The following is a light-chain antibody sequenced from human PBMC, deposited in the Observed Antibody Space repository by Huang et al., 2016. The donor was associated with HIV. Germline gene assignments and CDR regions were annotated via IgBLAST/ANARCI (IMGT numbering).Light chain of an antibody. CDR1: QDITNY. J-gene: IGKJ5*01. CDR3: QQYANLIT. Sequence: DIQMTQSPSSLAASVGDRVTITCQASQDITNYLNWYQQKPGKAPKLLIYDASNWEAGAPSRFSGSGSGTHFTFTINSLRPEDIATYYCQQYANLITFGQGTRLEIK. CDR2: DAS. V-gene: IGKV1-33*01.